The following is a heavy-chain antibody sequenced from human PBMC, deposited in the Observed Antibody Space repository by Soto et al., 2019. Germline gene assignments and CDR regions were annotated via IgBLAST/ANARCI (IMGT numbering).Heavy chain of an antibody. D-gene: IGHD3-10*01. CDR2: IDSSSSFI. CDR3: ARDPLWFGEIGYFDY. J-gene: IGHJ4*02. CDR1: GFTFSSHA. V-gene: IGHV3-21*06. Sequence: EVQLVESGGSLVKPGGSLRLSCAASGFTFSSHAINWVRQAPGKGLEWISSIDSSSSFIYYADSVKGRFTISRDNAKNSVFLHMSSLRADDTAVYYCARDPLWFGEIGYFDYWGQGALVTVPS.